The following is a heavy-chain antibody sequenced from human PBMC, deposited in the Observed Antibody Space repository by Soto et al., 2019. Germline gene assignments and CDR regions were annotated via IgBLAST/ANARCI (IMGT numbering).Heavy chain of an antibody. D-gene: IGHD2-21*02. Sequence: SLALTCTVSRGCISSGGYYWSWIRQHPGKGLEWIGYIYYSGSTYYNPSLKSRVTISVDTSKNQFSLKLSSVTAADTAVYYCARIRQEVTGDCPTDYWGQGTLVTAPQ. CDR3: ARIRQEVTGDCPTDY. CDR2: IYYSGST. J-gene: IGHJ4*02. CDR1: RGCISSGGYY. V-gene: IGHV4-31*03.